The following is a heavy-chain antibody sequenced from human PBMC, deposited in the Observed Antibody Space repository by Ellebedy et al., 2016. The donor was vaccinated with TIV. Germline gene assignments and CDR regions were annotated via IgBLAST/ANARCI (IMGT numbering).Heavy chain of an antibody. CDR3: ARSSGWTFDY. Sequence: MPSETLSLTCTVSGGSISGFYWSWIRQPPGKGLEWIGYIHYTGSTNYNPSLKSRVTISVDTSKNQFSLKLSSVTAADTAVYYCARSSGWTFDYWGQGTLVTVSS. D-gene: IGHD6-19*01. CDR2: IHYTGST. V-gene: IGHV4-59*01. CDR1: GGSISGFY. J-gene: IGHJ4*02.